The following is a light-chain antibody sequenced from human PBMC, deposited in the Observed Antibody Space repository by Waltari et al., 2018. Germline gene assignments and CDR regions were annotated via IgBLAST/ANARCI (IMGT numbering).Light chain of an antibody. CDR1: SGNSSNI. V-gene: IGLV4-69*01. J-gene: IGLJ3*02. CDR3: QTGGHGTWV. CDR2: VNSDGSH. Sequence: QLVLTQSPSASASLGASVKFTCTLSSGNSSNIIAWHQQQPEKGPRYLLKVNSDGSHSKGDEIPDRFSGSCSGAERYLTISSVQSEDEADYYCQTGGHGTWVFGGGTKLTVL.